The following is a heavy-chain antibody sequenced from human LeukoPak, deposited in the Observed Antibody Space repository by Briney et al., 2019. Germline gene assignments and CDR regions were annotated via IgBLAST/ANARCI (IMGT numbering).Heavy chain of an antibody. CDR2: SDTAGDP. D-gene: IGHD1-1*01. V-gene: IGHV3-13*05. CDR1: GLTFSSHD. J-gene: IGHJ3*02. CDR3: ARGSRRVQLPRSYDFDI. Sequence: GGSLGLSCAACGLTFSSHDMHWVRQGTGKGLGCVSLSDTAGDPCYTGSVKGRFTIARENAKNSLYLQMNSLRAGDTAVYYCARGSRRVQLPRSYDFDIWGQGTVVTVSS.